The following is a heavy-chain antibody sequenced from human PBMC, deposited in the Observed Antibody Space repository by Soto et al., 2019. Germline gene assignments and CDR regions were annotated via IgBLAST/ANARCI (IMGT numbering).Heavy chain of an antibody. V-gene: IGHV1-18*01. Sequence: QVQLVQSGPEVKKPGASLKVSCKTSGYTFTDYGITWVRQAPGQGLEWMGWISTDKGNTKYAQKFQGRVTMTTDTSTRTGYMELRILRSDETAVYYFATGSPALDYWGQGTMVTVST. CDR2: ISTDKGNT. J-gene: IGHJ4*02. D-gene: IGHD3-10*01. CDR1: GYTFTDYG. CDR3: ATGSPALDY.